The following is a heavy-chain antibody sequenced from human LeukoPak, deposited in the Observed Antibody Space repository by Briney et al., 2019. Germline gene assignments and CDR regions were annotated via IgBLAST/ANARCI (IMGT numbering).Heavy chain of an antibody. V-gene: IGHV3-64*01. CDR3: ARDKGYSDDKTDY. Sequence: GGSLRLSCAASGFTFSSYAMHWVRQAPGKGLEYVSAISSNGGSTYYANSVKGRFTISRDNSKNTLYLQMGSLRAEDMAVYYCARDKGYSDDKTDYWGQGTLVTVSS. CDR2: ISSNGGST. J-gene: IGHJ4*02. CDR1: GFTFSSYA. D-gene: IGHD4-17*01.